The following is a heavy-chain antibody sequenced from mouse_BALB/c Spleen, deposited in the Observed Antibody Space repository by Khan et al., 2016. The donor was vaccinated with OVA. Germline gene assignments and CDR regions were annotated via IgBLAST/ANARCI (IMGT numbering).Heavy chain of an antibody. CDR3: ARRGLRWDFDY. CDR1: GYTFINYW. CDR2: INPSTGYT. D-gene: IGHD1-1*01. Sequence: QVRLQQSGAKLAKPGASVKMSCKASGYTFINYWILWVKQRPGQGLEWIGYINPSTGYTEYNQNFKDKATWTADKSSSTAYMQLSSLTSEDSAVYYCARRGLRWDFDYWGQGTTLTVSS. J-gene: IGHJ2*01. V-gene: IGHV1-7*01.